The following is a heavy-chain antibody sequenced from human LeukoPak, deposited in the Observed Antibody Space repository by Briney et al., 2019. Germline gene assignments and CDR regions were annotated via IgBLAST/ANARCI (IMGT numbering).Heavy chain of an antibody. CDR3: ARGRGIAAAGTSNWFDP. Sequence: SQTLSLTCAISGDSVSSNSAAWNWIRQSASRGLEWLGRTYYRSKWYNDYAVSVKSRITINPDTSKNQFSLQLNSVTPEDTAVYYCARGRGIAAAGTSNWFDPWGQGTLVTVSS. CDR2: TYYRSKWYN. D-gene: IGHD6-13*01. CDR1: GDSVSSNSAA. V-gene: IGHV6-1*01. J-gene: IGHJ5*02.